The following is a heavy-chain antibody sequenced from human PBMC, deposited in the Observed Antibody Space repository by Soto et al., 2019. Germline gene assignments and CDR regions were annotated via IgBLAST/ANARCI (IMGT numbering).Heavy chain of an antibody. D-gene: IGHD6-19*01. J-gene: IGHJ6*02. CDR3: AREQRSFRIAVAGSYYYYYGMDV. Sequence: EVQLVESGGGLVKPGGSLRLSCAASGFTFSSYSMNWVRQAPGKGLEWVSSISSSSSYIYYADSVKGRFTISRDNAKNSLYLQMNSLRAEDTAVYYCAREQRSFRIAVAGSYYYYYGMDVWGQGTTVTVSS. CDR1: GFTFSSYS. CDR2: ISSSSSYI. V-gene: IGHV3-21*01.